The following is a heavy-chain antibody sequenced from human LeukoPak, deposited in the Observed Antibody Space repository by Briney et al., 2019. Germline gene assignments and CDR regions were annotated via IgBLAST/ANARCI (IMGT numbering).Heavy chain of an antibody. CDR3: ARARRGVIVVVEALDY. J-gene: IGHJ4*02. Sequence: GGSLRLSCAASGFTFSSYWMSWVRQAPGKGLEWVANIKQDGSEKYYVDSVKGRFTISRDNAKNSLYLQMNSLRAEDTAVYYCARARRGVIVVVEALDYWGQGTLVTVSS. CDR1: GFTFSSYW. V-gene: IGHV3-7*01. CDR2: IKQDGSEK. D-gene: IGHD3-22*01.